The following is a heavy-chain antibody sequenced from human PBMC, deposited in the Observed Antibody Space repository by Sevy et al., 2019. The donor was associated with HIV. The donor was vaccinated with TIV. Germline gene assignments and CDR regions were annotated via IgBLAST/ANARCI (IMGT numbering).Heavy chain of an antibody. Sequence: ASVKVSCKASGYTFTGYYMHWVRQAPGQGLEWMGRINPNSGGTNYAQKFQGRVTMTRETSISTAYMELSRLRSDDTAVYYCARDVEGYTYGYAFDYWGQGTLVTVSS. V-gene: IGHV1-2*06. CDR3: ARDVEGYTYGYAFDY. J-gene: IGHJ4*02. D-gene: IGHD5-18*01. CDR1: GYTFTGYY. CDR2: INPNSGGT.